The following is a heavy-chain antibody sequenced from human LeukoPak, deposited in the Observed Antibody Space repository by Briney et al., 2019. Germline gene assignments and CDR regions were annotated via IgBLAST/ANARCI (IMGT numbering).Heavy chain of an antibody. CDR3: AKARGYSGYDLDY. V-gene: IGHV3-9*03. D-gene: IGHD5-12*01. J-gene: IGHJ4*02. CDR2: ISWNSGSI. Sequence: GGSLRLSCAASGFTFDNYAMHWVRQAPGKGLEWVSGISWNSGSIDYADSVKGRFTVSRDNAKNSLYLQMNSLRAEDMALYYCAKARGYSGYDLDYWGQGTLVTVSS. CDR1: GFTFDNYA.